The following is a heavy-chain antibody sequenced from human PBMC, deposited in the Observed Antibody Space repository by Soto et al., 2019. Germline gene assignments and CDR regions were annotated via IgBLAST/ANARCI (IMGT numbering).Heavy chain of an antibody. CDR1: GGSISSYY. V-gene: IGHV4-59*01. CDR3: ARDRGLGR. J-gene: IGHJ4*02. Sequence: QVQLQESGPGLVKPSETLSLTCTVSGGSISSYYWSWIRQPPGKGLEWIGYIYYSGSTNYNPSLKSRVTISVDTSKNQYSLKLSSVTAEDKAVYYCARDRGLGRWGQGTLVTVSS. CDR2: IYYSGST. D-gene: IGHD7-27*01.